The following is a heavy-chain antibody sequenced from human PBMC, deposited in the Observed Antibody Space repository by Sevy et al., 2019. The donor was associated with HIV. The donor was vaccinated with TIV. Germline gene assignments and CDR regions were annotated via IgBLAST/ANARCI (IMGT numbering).Heavy chain of an antibody. D-gene: IGHD3-16*01. J-gene: IGHJ6*02. CDR2: IKSKTDGGTT. Sequence: GGSLRLSCAASGFTFSNAWMSWVRQAPGKGLEWVGRIKSKTDGGTTDYAAPVKGRFTISRDDSKNTLYLQMNSLKTEDTAVYYCTTDQSPGGVPPYYYDYGMDVWGQGTTVTVSS. CDR3: TTDQSPGGVPPYYYDYGMDV. CDR1: GFTFSNAW. V-gene: IGHV3-15*01.